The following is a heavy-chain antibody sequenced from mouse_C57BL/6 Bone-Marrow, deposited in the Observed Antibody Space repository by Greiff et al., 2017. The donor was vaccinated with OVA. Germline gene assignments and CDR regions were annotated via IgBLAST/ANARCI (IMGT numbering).Heavy chain of an antibody. V-gene: IGHV5-6*01. D-gene: IGHD1-1*01. CDR3: ARHDPITTVVATKYFDV. Sequence: EVQLKESGGDLVKPGGSLKLSCAASGFTFSSYGMSWVRQTPDKRLEWVATISSGGSYTYYPDSVKGRFTISRDNAKNTLYLQMSSLKSEDTAMYYCARHDPITTVVATKYFDVWGTGTTVTVSS. J-gene: IGHJ1*03. CDR2: ISSGGSYT. CDR1: GFTFSSYG.